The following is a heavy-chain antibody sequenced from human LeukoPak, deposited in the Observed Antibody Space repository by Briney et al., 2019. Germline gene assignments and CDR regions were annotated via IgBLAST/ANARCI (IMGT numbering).Heavy chain of an antibody. Sequence: GGSLRLSCATSGFTFNSYAVHWVRQAPGKGLEWVAVISYDGRNKYFADSVKGRFTISRDNSKNTLYLQMNSLRAEDTAVYHCARDRGSCSGGSCCYFDYWGQGTLVTVSS. J-gene: IGHJ4*02. V-gene: IGHV3-30*04. CDR1: GFTFNSYA. CDR2: ISYDGRNK. D-gene: IGHD2-15*01. CDR3: ARDRGSCSGGSCCYFDY.